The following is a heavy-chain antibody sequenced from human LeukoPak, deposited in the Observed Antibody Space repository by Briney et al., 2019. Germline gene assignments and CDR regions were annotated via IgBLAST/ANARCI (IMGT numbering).Heavy chain of an antibody. V-gene: IGHV4-59*01. CDR3: ARHGYYDSSGVHGAWGYWFDP. D-gene: IGHD3-22*01. CDR1: GGSISSYY. CDR2: IYYSGSA. Sequence: SETLSLTCTVSGGSISSYYWSWIRQPPGKGLEWIGYIYYSGSANYNPSLKSRVTISVDTSKNQFSLKLSSVTAADTAEYYYARHGYYDSSGVHGAWGYWFDPWGQGTLVTVSS. J-gene: IGHJ5*02.